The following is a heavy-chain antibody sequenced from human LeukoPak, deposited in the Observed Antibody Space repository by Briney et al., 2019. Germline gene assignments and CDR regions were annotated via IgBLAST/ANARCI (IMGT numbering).Heavy chain of an antibody. CDR2: IYPGDSDP. V-gene: IGHV5-51*01. Sequence: GESLKISCKGSGYNFPNYWIGWVRQVPGKCLEWMAIIYPGDSDPRYSPSFQGQVTISADMSISPAYLQWSSLKASDTAVYYCARPGGSRSYYYFYGINAWGQGTTVTVSS. D-gene: IGHD3-10*01. CDR1: GYNFPNYW. J-gene: IGHJ6*02. CDR3: ARPGGSRSYYYFYGINA.